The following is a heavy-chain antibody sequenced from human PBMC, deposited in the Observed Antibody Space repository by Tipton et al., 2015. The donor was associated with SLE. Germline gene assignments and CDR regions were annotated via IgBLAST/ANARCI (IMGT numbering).Heavy chain of an antibody. Sequence: TLSLTCAVYGGSFSGYYWSWIRQPPGKGLEWIGEINHSGSANYNPSLKSRVTISVDTSKNQFSLKLSSVTAADTAVYYCARGPTVVIATREAFDIWGQGTMVTVSS. CDR3: ARGPTVVIATREAFDI. CDR2: INHSGSA. CDR1: GGSFSGYY. D-gene: IGHD2-21*01. J-gene: IGHJ3*02. V-gene: IGHV4-34*01.